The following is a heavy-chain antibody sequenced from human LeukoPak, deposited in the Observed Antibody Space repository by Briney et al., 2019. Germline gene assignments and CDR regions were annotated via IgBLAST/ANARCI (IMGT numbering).Heavy chain of an antibody. CDR1: GFTFRDYY. CDR2: IRSTCSST. D-gene: IGHD3-3*01. CDR3: ARVYYASWSGQPLSQHWLDP. J-gene: IGHJ5*02. V-gene: IGHV3-11*04. Sequence: TGGSLRLSCTASGFTFRDYYVTWLRQAPGKGLEWVSYIRSTCSSTAYADSVKGRFAISRDNAKNSLYLQMNGLRVEDTAVYYCARVYYASWSGQPLSQHWLDPWGQGTLVTVSS.